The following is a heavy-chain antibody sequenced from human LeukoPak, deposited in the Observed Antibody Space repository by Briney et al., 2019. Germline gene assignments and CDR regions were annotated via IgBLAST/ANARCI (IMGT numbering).Heavy chain of an antibody. D-gene: IGHD3-22*01. V-gene: IGHV3-48*02. CDR1: GFSFSSYS. J-gene: IGHJ4*02. CDR3: ASESRLTPYYDSSGYYYVS. Sequence: GGSLRLSCAASGFSFSSYSMNWVRHAPGKGLEWVSYISSSSSTIYYADSVKGRFTISRDNAKNSLYLQMNSLRDEDTAVYYCASESRLTPYYDSSGYYYVSWGQGTLVTVSS. CDR2: ISSSSSTI.